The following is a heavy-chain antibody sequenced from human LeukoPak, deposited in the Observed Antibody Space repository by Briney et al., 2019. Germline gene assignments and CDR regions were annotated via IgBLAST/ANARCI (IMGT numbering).Heavy chain of an antibody. Sequence: SVKVSCQGTGCTFSSYAISALRQPPGQGVEWVGRIIPICGIANYAQRFQGRVTITADKSTSTAYMELSSLRSEDTAVYYCARVDDSSGGDAFDIWGQGTMVTVSS. V-gene: IGHV1-69*04. CDR3: ARVDDSSGGDAFDI. CDR2: IIPICGIA. CDR1: GCTFSSYA. J-gene: IGHJ3*02. D-gene: IGHD3-22*01.